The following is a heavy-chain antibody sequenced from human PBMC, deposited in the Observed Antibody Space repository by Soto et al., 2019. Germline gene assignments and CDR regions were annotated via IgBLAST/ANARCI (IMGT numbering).Heavy chain of an antibody. CDR1: GGSISSYY. J-gene: IGHJ6*02. Sequence: ETLSLTCTVSGGSISSYYWSWIRQPPGKGLEWIGYIYYSGSTNYNPSLKSRVTISVDTSKNQFSLKLSSVTVADTAVYYCARGSYYDFWSGYSHGKNYYYYGMDVWGQGTTVTVSS. CDR3: ARGSYYDFWSGYSHGKNYYYYGMDV. D-gene: IGHD3-3*01. CDR2: IYYSGST. V-gene: IGHV4-59*01.